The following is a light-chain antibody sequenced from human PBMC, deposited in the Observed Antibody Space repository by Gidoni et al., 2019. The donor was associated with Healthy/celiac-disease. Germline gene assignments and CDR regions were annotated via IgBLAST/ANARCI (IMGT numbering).Light chain of an antibody. CDR3: QQYGSSPIT. J-gene: IGKJ4*01. Sequence: EIVLTQSPGTLSLSPGERATLSCRASQSVSSSYLAWYQQKPGQAPRLLIYGASSRATCIPDRFSGSGSGTDFTLTISRLDPEYFAVYYCQQYGSSPITFGGGTKVEIK. CDR1: QSVSSSY. CDR2: GAS. V-gene: IGKV3-20*01.